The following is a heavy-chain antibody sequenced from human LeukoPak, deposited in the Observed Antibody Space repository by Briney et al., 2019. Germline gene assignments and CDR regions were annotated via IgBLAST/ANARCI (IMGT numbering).Heavy chain of an antibody. D-gene: IGHD3-10*01. V-gene: IGHV1-8*01. CDR2: MNPNSGNT. J-gene: IGHJ4*02. CDR1: GYTFTSYD. Sequence: ASVKVSCKASGYTFTSYDINWVRQATGQGLEWMGWMNPNSGNTGYAQKFQGRVTMTRDTSTSTVYMELSSLRSEDTAVYYCARARGAGPGAHFDYWGQGTLVTVSS. CDR3: ARARGAGPGAHFDY.